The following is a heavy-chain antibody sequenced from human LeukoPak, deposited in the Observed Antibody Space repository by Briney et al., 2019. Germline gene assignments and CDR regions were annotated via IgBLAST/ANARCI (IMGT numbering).Heavy chain of an antibody. Sequence: PGRSLRLSCTASGFSFGDYAMTWVRQAPGKGLEWVGFIRSKGYGGTTEYAASVKGRFIISRDDSKSIASLQMNGLQTEDTAVYYCAKDAPAGRVYSYGTLDFDYWGQGTLVTVSS. CDR2: IRSKGYGGTT. J-gene: IGHJ4*02. CDR1: GFSFGDYA. V-gene: IGHV3-49*04. CDR3: AKDAPAGRVYSYGTLDFDY. D-gene: IGHD5-18*01.